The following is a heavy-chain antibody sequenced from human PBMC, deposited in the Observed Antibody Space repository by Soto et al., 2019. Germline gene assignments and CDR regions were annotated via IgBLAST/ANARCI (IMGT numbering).Heavy chain of an antibody. CDR2: ISSDGSNK. V-gene: IGHV3-30-3*01. CDR1: GFTFSSFA. J-gene: IGHJ5*02. Sequence: GGSLRLSCAASGFTFSSFAMHWVRQAPGKRLEWVAVISSDGSNKYYADSVKGRFTISRDNAENSVYLQMSSLRGEDTAMYYCARYSGWYSYNWFDPWGQGTLVTVSS. CDR3: ARYSGWYSYNWFDP. D-gene: IGHD6-19*01.